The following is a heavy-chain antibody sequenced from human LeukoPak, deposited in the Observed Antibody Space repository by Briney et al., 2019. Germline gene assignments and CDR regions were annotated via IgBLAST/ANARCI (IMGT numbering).Heavy chain of an antibody. Sequence: PGGSLRLSCAASGFNFSSYAMIWVRQAPGKGLAGVSAISGSGGSTYYADSVKGRFTISRDNSKNTLYLQMNSLRAEDTAVYYCAKEVHGYSYGEFDYWGQGTLVTVSS. CDR1: GFNFSSYA. D-gene: IGHD5-18*01. J-gene: IGHJ4*02. CDR2: ISGSGGST. V-gene: IGHV3-23*01. CDR3: AKEVHGYSYGEFDY.